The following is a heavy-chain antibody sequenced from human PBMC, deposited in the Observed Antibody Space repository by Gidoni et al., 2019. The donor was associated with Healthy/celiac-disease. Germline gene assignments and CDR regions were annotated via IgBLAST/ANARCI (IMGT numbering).Heavy chain of an antibody. CDR1: GFTFSRYA. J-gene: IGHJ6*02. CDR3: ARNLVAAAGYYYYGMDV. D-gene: IGHD6-13*01. Sequence: QVQLVESGGGVVQPGRSLRLSCAAAGFTFSRYAMHWVRQAPGKGLEWVAVISYDGSNKYYADSVKGRFTISRDNSKNTLYLQMNSLRAEDTAVYYCARNLVAAAGYYYYGMDVWGQGTTVTVSS. CDR2: ISYDGSNK. V-gene: IGHV3-30-3*01.